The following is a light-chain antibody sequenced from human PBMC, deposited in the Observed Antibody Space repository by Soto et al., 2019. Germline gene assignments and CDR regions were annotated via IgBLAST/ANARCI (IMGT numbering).Light chain of an antibody. Sequence: QSVLTQPASVSGSPGQSITISCTGTSSDVGGYNYVSWYQRHPGKAPKLMIYEVSNRPSGVSNRFSGSKSGNTASLTISGLQAEDEADYYCSSYTSSSTLEGVFGTGTKVTVL. V-gene: IGLV2-14*01. CDR2: EVS. CDR1: SSDVGGYNY. CDR3: SSYTSSSTLEGV. J-gene: IGLJ1*01.